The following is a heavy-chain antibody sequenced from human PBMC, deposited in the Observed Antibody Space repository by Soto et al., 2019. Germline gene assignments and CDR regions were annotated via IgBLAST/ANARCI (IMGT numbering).Heavy chain of an antibody. V-gene: IGHV3-48*02. CDR2: ISSSSTI. CDR1: GFTFSSYS. Sequence: PGESLKISCAASGFTFSSYSMNWVRQAPGKGLEWVSYISSSSTIYYADSVKGRFTISRDNAKNSLYLQMNSLRDEDTAVYYCARPWRPYSNYHLDYWGQGTQVTVSS. D-gene: IGHD4-4*01. CDR3: ARPWRPYSNYHLDY. J-gene: IGHJ4*02.